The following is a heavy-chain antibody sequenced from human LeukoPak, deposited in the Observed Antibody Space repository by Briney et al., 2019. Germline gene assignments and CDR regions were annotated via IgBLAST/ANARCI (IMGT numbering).Heavy chain of an antibody. D-gene: IGHD1-1*01. CDR2: ISSSGSTI. CDR1: GFTFSSYE. Sequence: GGSLRLSCAASGFTFSSYEMNWDRQAPGKGLEWVSYISSSGSTIYYADSVKGRFIISRDNAKNSLYLQMNSLRAEDTAVYYCARGVGTTGTTAPFDYWGQGTLVTVSS. J-gene: IGHJ4*02. CDR3: ARGVGTTGTTAPFDY. V-gene: IGHV3-48*03.